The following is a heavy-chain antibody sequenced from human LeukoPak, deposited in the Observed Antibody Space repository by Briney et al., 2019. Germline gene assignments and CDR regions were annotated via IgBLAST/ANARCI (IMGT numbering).Heavy chain of an antibody. J-gene: IGHJ4*02. CDR2: VSDSGSST. CDR3: AKVQKGTGAYYIDY. V-gene: IGHV3-23*01. CDR1: GFTFSNYT. D-gene: IGHD3/OR15-3a*01. Sequence: GGSLRLSCTASGFTFSNYTMSWVRQAPGKGLEWVASVSDSGSSTYYADSVKGRFTISRHNSKNTLFLQMNSLRAEGTAVYYCAKVQKGTGAYYIDYWGQGTLVPVSS.